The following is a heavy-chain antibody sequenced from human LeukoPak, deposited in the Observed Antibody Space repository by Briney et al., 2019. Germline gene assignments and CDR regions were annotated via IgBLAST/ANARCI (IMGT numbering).Heavy chain of an antibody. D-gene: IGHD3-16*01. CDR3: ARDLGDYFDY. CDR1: GSTFSDYH. Sequence: GASVKVSCKASGSTFSDYHINWVRQASGQGPEWMGWINPKSGDAKYGQAFQGRVTMTRDTSISTAYMELSSLRSEDTAVYYCARDLGDYFDYWGQGTLVTVSS. J-gene: IGHJ4*02. V-gene: IGHV1-2*02. CDR2: INPKSGDA.